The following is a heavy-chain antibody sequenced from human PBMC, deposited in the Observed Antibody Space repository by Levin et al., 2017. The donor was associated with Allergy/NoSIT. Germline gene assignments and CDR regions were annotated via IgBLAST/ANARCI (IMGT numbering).Heavy chain of an antibody. Sequence: SCAASGFTFSSYGMHWVRQAPGKGLEWVAVISYDGSNKYYADSVKGRFTISRDNSKNTLYLQMNSLRAEDTAVYYCAKDPDYGDYVSYFDYWGQGTLVTVSS. CDR2: ISYDGSNK. D-gene: IGHD4-17*01. V-gene: IGHV3-30*18. CDR1: GFTFSSYG. J-gene: IGHJ4*02. CDR3: AKDPDYGDYVSYFDY.